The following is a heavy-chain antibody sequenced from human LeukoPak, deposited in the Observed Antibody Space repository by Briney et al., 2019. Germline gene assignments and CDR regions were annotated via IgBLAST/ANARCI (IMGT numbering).Heavy chain of an antibody. Sequence: GGSLRLSCAASGFTFDDYGMSWVRQAPGEGLEWVSGINWNGGSTGYADSVKGRFTISRDNAKNSLYLQMNSLRAEDTALYHCARDLRYFDWFGMDVWGQGTTVTVSS. D-gene: IGHD3-9*01. CDR3: ARDLRYFDWFGMDV. J-gene: IGHJ6*02. V-gene: IGHV3-20*01. CDR2: INWNGGST. CDR1: GFTFDDYG.